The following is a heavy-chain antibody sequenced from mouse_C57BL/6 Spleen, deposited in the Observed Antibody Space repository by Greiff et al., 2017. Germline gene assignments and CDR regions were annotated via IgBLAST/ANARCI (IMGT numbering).Heavy chain of an antibody. J-gene: IGHJ2*01. D-gene: IGHD1-1*01. Sequence: QVQLQQPGAELVRPGSSVKLSCKASGYTFTSYWMDWVKQRPGQGLEWIGNIYPSDSETHYNQKFKDKATLTVDKSSSPAYMQLSSLTSEDSGVYYCDRSDNGSSYEGGYWGQGTTLTVSS. CDR1: GYTFTSYW. CDR3: DRSDNGSSYEGGY. CDR2: IYPSDSET. V-gene: IGHV1-61*01.